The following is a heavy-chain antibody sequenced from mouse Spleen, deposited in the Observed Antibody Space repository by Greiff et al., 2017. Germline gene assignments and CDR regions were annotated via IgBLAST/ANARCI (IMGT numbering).Heavy chain of an antibody. CDR1: GYTFTSYW. Sequence: QVQLQQPGAELVKPGASVKLSCKASGYTFTSYWMHWVKQRPGQGLEWIGMIHPNSGSTNYNEKFKSKATLTVDKSSSTAYMQLSSLTSEDSAVYYCARSEDYYGSSYWYFDVWGTGTTVTVSS. V-gene: IGHV1-64*01. J-gene: IGHJ1*03. D-gene: IGHD1-1*01. CDR3: ARSEDYYGSSYWYFDV. CDR2: IHPNSGST.